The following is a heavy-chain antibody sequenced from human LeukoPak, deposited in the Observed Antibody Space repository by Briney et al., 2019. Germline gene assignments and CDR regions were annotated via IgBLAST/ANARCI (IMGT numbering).Heavy chain of an antibody. CDR1: GYTFTGYY. V-gene: IGHV1-2*02. CDR2: INPNSGGT. Sequence: ASVKVSCKASGYTFTGYYMHGVRQAPGQGLEWMGWINPNSGGTNYAQKFQGRVTMTRDTSISTDYMELSRLRSDDTDVYYCAIARITMIRGVITPPDYWGQGTLVTVSS. CDR3: AIARITMIRGVITPPDY. J-gene: IGHJ4*02. D-gene: IGHD3-10*01.